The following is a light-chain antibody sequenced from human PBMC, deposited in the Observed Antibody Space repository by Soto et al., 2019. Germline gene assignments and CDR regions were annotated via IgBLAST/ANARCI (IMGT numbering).Light chain of an antibody. CDR1: QSVTSW. CDR3: QQYYSTIT. V-gene: IGKV1-5*01. J-gene: IGKJ5*01. CDR2: DVS. Sequence: DIQMTQSPSTLSAPVGDIVSITCRASQSVTSWLAWFQQKPGQAPKLLIYDVSTLERGVPSRFSGSGAGTEFTLTISSLQTDDFSTYYWQQYYSTITFGQGTRLEIK.